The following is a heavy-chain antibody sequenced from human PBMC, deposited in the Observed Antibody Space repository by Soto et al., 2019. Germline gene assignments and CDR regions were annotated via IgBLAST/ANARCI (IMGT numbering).Heavy chain of an antibody. V-gene: IGHV3-49*03. Sequence: PGGSLRLSCSASGFTFGDFAMSWFRQAPGKGLEWVGFIRSKVYGGTTEYAASVKGTFTISRDDSKSIAYLQMNSLKTEDTAVYYCARWGRGYDWNYYYGMDVWGQGTTVTVSS. CDR3: ARWGRGYDWNYYYGMDV. D-gene: IGHD5-12*01. CDR2: IRSKVYGGTT. J-gene: IGHJ6*02. CDR1: GFTFGDFA.